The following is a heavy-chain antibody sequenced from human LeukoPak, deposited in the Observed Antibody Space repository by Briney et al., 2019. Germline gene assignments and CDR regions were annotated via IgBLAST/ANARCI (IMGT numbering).Heavy chain of an antibody. D-gene: IGHD3-10*01. V-gene: IGHV4-59*01. CDR3: ARDRYYYGSGSYSGGIDY. CDR2: TYYSGST. J-gene: IGHJ4*02. CDR1: GGSISSYY. Sequence: PSETLSLTCTVSGGSISSYYWSWIRQPPGKGLEWIGYTYYSGSTNYNPSLKSRVTISVDTSKNQFSLKLSSVTAADTAVYYCARDRYYYGSGSYSGGIDYWGQGTLVTVSS.